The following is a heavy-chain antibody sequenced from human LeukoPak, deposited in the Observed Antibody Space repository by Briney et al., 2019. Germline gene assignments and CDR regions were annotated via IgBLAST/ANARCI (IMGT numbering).Heavy chain of an antibody. Sequence: GGSLRLSCVGSGFMFNDHSMNWVRQAPGKGLQWVSTITPSGASTHYTDSVRGRFTISRDNSKNTVFLQMNSLRVEDTAMYYCSKGDWLGWGQGTLVTVSS. D-gene: IGHD2-21*02. CDR2: ITPSGAST. V-gene: IGHV3-23*01. J-gene: IGHJ4*02. CDR3: SKGDWLG. CDR1: GFMFNDHS.